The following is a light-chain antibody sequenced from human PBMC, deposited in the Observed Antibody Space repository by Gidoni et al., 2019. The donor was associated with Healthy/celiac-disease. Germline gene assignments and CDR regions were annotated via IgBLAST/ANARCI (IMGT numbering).Light chain of an antibody. J-gene: IGKJ1*01. CDR1: QSISSW. V-gene: IGKV1-5*03. Sequence: DLQMTQSPSTLSASVGDRVTITCRASQSISSWLAWYQQKPGKAPKLLIYKASSLESGVPSRFSGSGSGTEFTLTISSLQPDDFATYYCQQYNSYSRTFGQXTKVEIK. CDR3: QQYNSYSRT. CDR2: KAS.